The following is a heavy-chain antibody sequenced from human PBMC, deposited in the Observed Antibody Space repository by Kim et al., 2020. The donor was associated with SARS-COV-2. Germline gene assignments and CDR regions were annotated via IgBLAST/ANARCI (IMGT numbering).Heavy chain of an antibody. Sequence: GGSLRLSCAASGFTFSSYGMHWVRQAPGKGLEWVAAISYDGSNKYYADSVKGRFTISRDNSKNTLYLQMNSLRAEDTAVYYCATEARHTRGAFDIWGQGTMVTVSS. V-gene: IGHV3-30*03. J-gene: IGHJ3*02. CDR1: GFTFSSYG. CDR2: ISYDGSNK. CDR3: ATEARHTRGAFDI.